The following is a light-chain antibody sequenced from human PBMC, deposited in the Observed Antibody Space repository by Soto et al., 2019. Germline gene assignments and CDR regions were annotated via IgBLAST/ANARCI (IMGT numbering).Light chain of an antibody. CDR1: QSIGDS. V-gene: IGKV1-5*01. CDR2: DAS. Sequence: DLQMTQSPSTLSASVGDRVTITCRASQSIGDSLAWYQQRPGTAPNLLIYDASSLRSGVPSRFSGSGSGTEFTLTISCLQADDFGTYYCQHYDGSSLWTFGQGTRVEI. CDR3: QHYDGSSLWT. J-gene: IGKJ1*01.